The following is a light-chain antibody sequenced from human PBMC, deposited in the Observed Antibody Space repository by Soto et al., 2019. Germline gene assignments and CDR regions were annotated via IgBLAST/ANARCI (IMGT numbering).Light chain of an antibody. J-gene: IGLJ3*02. CDR2: EVI. CDR3: SSYTSTTTPV. CDR1: SSDIGGYNY. Sequence: QSALTQPASVSGSPGQSITISCTGTSSDIGGYNYVSWYQQHPGKAPKLMVYEVISRPSGVSNRFSGSKSGSTASLIISGLQAEDEADYYCSSYTSTTTPVFGGGTKLTVL. V-gene: IGLV2-14*01.